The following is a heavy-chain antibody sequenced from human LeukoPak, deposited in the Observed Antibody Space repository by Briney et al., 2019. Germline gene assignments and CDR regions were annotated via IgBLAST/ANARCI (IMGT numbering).Heavy chain of an antibody. V-gene: IGHV3-23*01. Sequence: GGSLRLSCAASGFTFNTYGMNWVRQAPGKGLEWVSAISGSGGSTYYADSVKGRFTISRDNSKNTLYLQMHSLRAEDTAVYYCAKGPRTVRFGDRHKGMFDYWGQGTLVTVSS. CDR2: ISGSGGST. CDR3: AKGPRTVRFGDRHKGMFDY. J-gene: IGHJ4*02. CDR1: GFTFNTYG. D-gene: IGHD3-10*01.